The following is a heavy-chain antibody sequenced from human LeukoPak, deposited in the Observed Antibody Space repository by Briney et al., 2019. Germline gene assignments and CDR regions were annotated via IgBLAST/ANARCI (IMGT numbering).Heavy chain of an antibody. CDR1: GYTFTGYY. V-gene: IGHV1-2*06. J-gene: IGHJ4*02. Sequence: ASVKVSCKASGYTFTGYYMHWVRQAPGQGLEWMGRINPNSGGANYAQKFQGRVTMTRDTSISTVFMELSRLRSDDTAVYYCFYSGCGSGGSCYSGSFDYWGQGTLVTVSS. CDR2: INPNSGGA. D-gene: IGHD2-15*01. CDR3: FYSGCGSGGSCYSGSFDY.